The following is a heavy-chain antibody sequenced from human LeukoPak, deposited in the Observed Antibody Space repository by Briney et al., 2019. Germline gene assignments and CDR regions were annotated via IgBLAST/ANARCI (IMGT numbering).Heavy chain of an antibody. Sequence: ASVKVSCKASGYTFTSYDINWVRQAPGQGLEWMGWMNPNSGNTGYAQKFQGRVTMTRNTSISTAYMELSSLRSEDTAVYYCARGRITMVRGVIITNYYYYGMDVWGQGTMVTVSS. CDR3: ARGRITMVRGVIITNYYYYGMDV. J-gene: IGHJ6*02. V-gene: IGHV1-8*01. CDR1: GYTFTSYD. D-gene: IGHD3-10*01. CDR2: MNPNSGNT.